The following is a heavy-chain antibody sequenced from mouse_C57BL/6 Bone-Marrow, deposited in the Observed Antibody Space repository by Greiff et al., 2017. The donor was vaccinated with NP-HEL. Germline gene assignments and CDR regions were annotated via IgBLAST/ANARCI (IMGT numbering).Heavy chain of an antibody. D-gene: IGHD2-4*01. CDR2: IHPSDSDT. V-gene: IGHV1-74*01. CDR3: AIGGLRRLYYAMDY. CDR1: GYTFTSYW. Sequence: QVQLKQPGAELVKPGASVKVSCKASGYTFTSYWMHWVKQRPGQGLEWIGRIHPSDSDTNYNQKFKGKATLTVDKSSSTAYMQLSSLTSEDSAVYYCAIGGLRRLYYAMDYWGQGTSVTVSS. J-gene: IGHJ4*01.